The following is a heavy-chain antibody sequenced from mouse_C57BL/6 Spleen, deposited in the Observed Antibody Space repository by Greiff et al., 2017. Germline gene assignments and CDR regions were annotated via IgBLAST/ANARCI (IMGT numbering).Heavy chain of an antibody. D-gene: IGHD1-1*01. V-gene: IGHV3-6*01. Sequence: EVQLQESGPGLVKPSQSLSLTCSVTGYSITSGYYWNWIRQFPGNKLEWMGYISYDGSNNYNPSLKNRISITRDTSKNQFFLKLNSVTTEDTATYYCARGDYGRGFDYWGQGTTLTVSS. CDR1: GYSITSGYY. J-gene: IGHJ2*01. CDR3: ARGDYGRGFDY. CDR2: ISYDGSN.